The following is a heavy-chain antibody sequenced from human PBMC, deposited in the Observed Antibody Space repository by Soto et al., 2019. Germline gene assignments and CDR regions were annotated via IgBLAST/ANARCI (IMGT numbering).Heavy chain of an antibody. CDR3: ARAVAPYLGTWFDP. D-gene: IGHD3-16*01. V-gene: IGHV4-30-2*01. Sequence: SDTLSLTCDVYGGSISSGNSYSWSWIRQPPGKGLEWIGSISHTGSTSYNPSLKGRVTMSVDKSKNQFSLKLSSVTAADMAVYYCARAVAPYLGTWFDPWGQGTLVTVSS. CDR2: ISHTGST. CDR1: GGSISSGNSYS. J-gene: IGHJ5*02.